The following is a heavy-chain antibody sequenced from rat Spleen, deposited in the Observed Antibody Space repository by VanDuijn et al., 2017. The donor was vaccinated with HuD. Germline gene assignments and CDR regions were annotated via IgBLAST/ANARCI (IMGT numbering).Heavy chain of an antibody. D-gene: IGHD1-11*01. CDR2: ILYDTTNT. CDR1: GFTFRDYA. CDR3: ARREYGGFFGYFDY. J-gene: IGHJ2*01. Sequence: EVQLVESGGGFVQPGRSLKFSCVASGFTFRDYAMAWVRQAPEKGLEWVATILYDTTNTYYRDSVRGRFTISRDNAKSTLYLQMDSLRSEDTATYYCARREYGGFFGYFDYWGQGVMVTVSS. V-gene: IGHV5-17*01.